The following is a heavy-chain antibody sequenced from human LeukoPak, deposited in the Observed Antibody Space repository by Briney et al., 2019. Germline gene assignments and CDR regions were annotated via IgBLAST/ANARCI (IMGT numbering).Heavy chain of an antibody. J-gene: IGHJ5*02. CDR2: ISYDGSNK. V-gene: IGHV3-30*04. CDR1: GFTFSSYA. D-gene: IGHD2-2*01. Sequence: GRSPRLSCAASGFTFSSYAMHWVRQAPGKGLEWVAVISYDGSNKYYADSVKGRFTISRDNSKNTLYLQMNSLRAEDTTVYYCAREGLSTGFDPWGQGTLVTVSS. CDR3: AREGLSTGFDP.